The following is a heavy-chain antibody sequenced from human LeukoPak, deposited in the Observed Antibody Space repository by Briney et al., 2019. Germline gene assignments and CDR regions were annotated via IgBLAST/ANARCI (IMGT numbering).Heavy chain of an antibody. CDR1: GGTFISYA. Sequence: SVKVSCKASGGTFISYAISWVRQAPGQGLEWMGRIIPIFGTANYAQKFQGRVTITTDESTSTAYMELSSLRSEDTAVYYCARDRDLEMATIWGQGTLVTVSS. V-gene: IGHV1-69*05. J-gene: IGHJ4*02. D-gene: IGHD5-24*01. CDR3: ARDRDLEMATI. CDR2: IIPIFGTA.